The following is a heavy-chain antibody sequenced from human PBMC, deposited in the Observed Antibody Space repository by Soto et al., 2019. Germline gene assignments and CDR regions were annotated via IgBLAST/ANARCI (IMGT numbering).Heavy chain of an antibody. CDR1: GFTFSSYA. Sequence: GGSLRLSCAASGFTFSSYAMHWVRQAPGKGLEWVAVISYDGSNKYYADSVKGRFTISRDNSKNTLYLQMNSLRAEDTAVYYCARFRWRSDYDFWSGYYCYWGQGTLVTVSS. CDR2: ISYDGSNK. V-gene: IGHV3-30-3*01. J-gene: IGHJ4*02. D-gene: IGHD3-3*01. CDR3: ARFRWRSDYDFWSGYYCY.